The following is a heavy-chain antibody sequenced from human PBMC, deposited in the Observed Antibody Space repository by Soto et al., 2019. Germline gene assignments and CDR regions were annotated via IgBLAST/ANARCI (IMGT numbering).Heavy chain of an antibody. CDR2: ISGSGGST. J-gene: IGHJ6*02. Sequence: GGSLRLSCAASGFTFSSYAMSWVRQAPGKGLEWVSAISGSGGSTYYADSVKGRFTISRDNSKNTLYLQMNSLRAEDTAVYYCAKDLGVNPISGVVIILYGMDVWCQGTTVTVSS. CDR1: GFTFSSYA. V-gene: IGHV3-23*01. D-gene: IGHD3-3*01. CDR3: AKDLGVNPISGVVIILYGMDV.